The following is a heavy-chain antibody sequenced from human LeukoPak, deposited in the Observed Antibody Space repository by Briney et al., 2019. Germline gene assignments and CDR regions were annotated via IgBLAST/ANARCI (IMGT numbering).Heavy chain of an antibody. Sequence: GGSLRLSCAASGFTFSSYSMNWVRQAPGKGLEWVSSISSSSSYIYYADSVKGRFTISRDNAKNSLYLQMNSLRAEDTAVYYCATTLFCSSTSCPKTDYWGQGTLVTVSS. CDR1: GFTFSSYS. V-gene: IGHV3-21*01. D-gene: IGHD2-2*01. J-gene: IGHJ4*02. CDR2: ISSSSSYI. CDR3: ATTLFCSSTSCPKTDY.